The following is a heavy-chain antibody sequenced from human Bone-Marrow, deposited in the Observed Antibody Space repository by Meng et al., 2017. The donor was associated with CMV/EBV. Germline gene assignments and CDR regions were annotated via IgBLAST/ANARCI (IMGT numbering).Heavy chain of an antibody. V-gene: IGHV1-2*02. Sequence: ASVKVSCKASGYTFTGYYMHWMRQAPGQGLEWMGWINPNSGDTNYAQKFQGRVTMTMDTSTNTVYMELSRLRSDDTAVYYCARDTVADYYYYYGMDVWGQGTTVTVSS. CDR2: INPNSGDT. CDR1: GYTFTGYY. CDR3: ARDTVADYYYYYGMDV. D-gene: IGHD6-19*01. J-gene: IGHJ6*02.